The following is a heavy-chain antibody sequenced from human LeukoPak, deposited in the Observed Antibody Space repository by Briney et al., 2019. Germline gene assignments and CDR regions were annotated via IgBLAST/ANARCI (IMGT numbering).Heavy chain of an antibody. V-gene: IGHV3-23*01. Sequence: GGSLRLSCAASGFTFSSYVMSWVRQAPGKGLEWVSPISGSGKSTYYADSVKGRFTISRDNSKNTLYLQMNSLRVEDTAVYFCARGSGFNPYWYLDLWGRGTLVTVSS. CDR3: ARGSGFNPYWYLDL. CDR2: ISGSGKST. D-gene: IGHD5-24*01. J-gene: IGHJ2*01. CDR1: GFTFSSYV.